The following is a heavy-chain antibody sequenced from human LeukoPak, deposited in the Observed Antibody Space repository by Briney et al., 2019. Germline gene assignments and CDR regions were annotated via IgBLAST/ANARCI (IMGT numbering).Heavy chain of an antibody. CDR2: FFYSGST. CDR3: AKGIAVAGTARIPFDY. D-gene: IGHD6-19*01. Sequence: SETLSLTCTVSDGSISSATYYWGWIRQPPKKGLDWIGSFFYSGSTYYNPSLKSRVTMSVDTSEKQLSLKLSSVTAADTAVYYCAKGIAVAGTARIPFDYWGQGTLVTVSS. J-gene: IGHJ4*02. V-gene: IGHV4-39*07. CDR1: DGSISSATYY.